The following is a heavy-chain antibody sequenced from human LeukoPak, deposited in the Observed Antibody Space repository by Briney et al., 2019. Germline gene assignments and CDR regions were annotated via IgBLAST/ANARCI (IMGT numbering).Heavy chain of an antibody. CDR1: GFTFSDYY. CDR3: ARDHYYYGMDV. J-gene: IGHJ6*02. Sequence: GGSLRLSCAASGFTFSDYYMSWIRQAPGKGLEWVSYISSSGSTIYYADSVKGRFTISRDNAKNSLYQQMNSMRAEDTAVYYCARDHYYYGMDVWGQGTTVTVSS. V-gene: IGHV3-11*01. CDR2: ISSSGSTI.